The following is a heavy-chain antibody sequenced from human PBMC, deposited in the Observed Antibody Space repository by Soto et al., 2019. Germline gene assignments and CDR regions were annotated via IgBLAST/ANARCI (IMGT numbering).Heavy chain of an antibody. CDR1: GFTFSSYA. CDR3: ARPLWRSDYNWGYFDL. D-gene: IGHD4-17*01. V-gene: IGHV3-30-3*01. J-gene: IGHJ2*01. Sequence: QVQLVESGGGVVQPGRSLRLSCAASGFTFSSYAMHWVRQAPGKGLEWVAVISYDGSNKYYADSVKGRFTISRDNSKNALYLKRNRLRAEDTAVYSCARPLWRSDYNWGYFDLWGPGTLVTVSS. CDR2: ISYDGSNK.